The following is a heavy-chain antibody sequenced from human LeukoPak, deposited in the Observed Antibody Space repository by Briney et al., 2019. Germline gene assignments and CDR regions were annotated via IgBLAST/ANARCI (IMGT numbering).Heavy chain of an antibody. CDR1: GFTFSDYY. D-gene: IGHD1-1*01. J-gene: IGHJ4*02. CDR2: ISSSSSYT. CDR3: ARGTGTTAYFDY. V-gene: IGHV3-11*06. Sequence: GGSLRLSCAASGFTFSDYYMSWIRQAPGKGLEWVSYISSSSSYTKYGDSVKGRFTISRDNAKNSLYLQVNSLRAEDTAVYYCARGTGTTAYFDYWGQGSLVTVSS.